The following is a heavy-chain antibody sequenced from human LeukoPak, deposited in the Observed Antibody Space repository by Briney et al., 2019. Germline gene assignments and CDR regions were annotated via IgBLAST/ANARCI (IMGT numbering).Heavy chain of an antibody. J-gene: IGHJ6*03. D-gene: IGHD5-18*01. CDR3: ATDTAMALYYYYYMDV. CDR1: GATVSSYA. CDR2: IIPIFGTA. Sequence: SVKVSCKASGATVSSYAISWVRQAPGQGLEWMGRIIPIFGTANYAQKFQDRVTITTDESTSTAYMELSSLRSEDTAVYYCATDTAMALYYYYYMDVWGKGTTVTVSS. V-gene: IGHV1-69*05.